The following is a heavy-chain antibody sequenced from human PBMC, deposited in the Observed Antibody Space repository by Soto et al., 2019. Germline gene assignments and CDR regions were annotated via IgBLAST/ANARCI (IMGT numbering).Heavy chain of an antibody. CDR2: LSGSGITT. D-gene: IGHD6-19*01. V-gene: IGHV3-23*01. J-gene: IGHJ4*02. CDR3: AREGLVLDY. CDR1: GFIFSSYA. Sequence: GGSLRLSCATSGFIFSSYAVSWVRQAPGKGLEWVSSLSGSGITTYYADSVKGRFTISRDNSKNTLSLQMNSLRVEDTAVYYCAREGLVLDYWGQGTLVTVSS.